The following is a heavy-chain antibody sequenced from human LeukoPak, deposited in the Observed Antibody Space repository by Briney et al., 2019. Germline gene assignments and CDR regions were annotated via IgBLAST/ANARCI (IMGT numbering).Heavy chain of an antibody. CDR1: GFTFSSYS. CDR2: ISSSSSTI. J-gene: IGHJ6*02. D-gene: IGHD3-22*01. Sequence: AGGSLRLSCAASGFTFSSYSMNWVRQAPGKGLEWVSYISSSSSTIYYADSVKGRFTISRDNAKNSLYLQMNSLRAEDTAVYYCARVGHYYDSSGYSYGMDVWGQGTTVTVSS. V-gene: IGHV3-48*04. CDR3: ARVGHYYDSSGYSYGMDV.